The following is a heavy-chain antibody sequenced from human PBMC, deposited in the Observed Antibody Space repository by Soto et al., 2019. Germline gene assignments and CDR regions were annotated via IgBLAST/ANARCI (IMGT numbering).Heavy chain of an antibody. CDR1: EFTFSNYY. J-gene: IGHJ4*02. D-gene: IGHD3-16*02. Sequence: ASVKVSCKASEFTFSNYYIHWVRQTPGQGLEWMGIINPSGGSTNYAQKFQGRVTMTRDTSTSTVYMELSSLRSEDTAVYYCASFSFSGFYDYIWGSSRYKGVDYWGQGTLVTVSS. CDR3: ASFSFSGFYDYIWGSSRYKGVDY. V-gene: IGHV1-46*01. CDR2: INPSGGST.